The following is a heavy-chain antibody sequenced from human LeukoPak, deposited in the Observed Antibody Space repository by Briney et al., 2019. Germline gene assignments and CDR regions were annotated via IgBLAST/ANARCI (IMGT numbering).Heavy chain of an antibody. CDR2: INHSGST. Sequence: SETLSLTCAVYGGSFSGYYWSWIRQPPGKGLEWIGEINHSGSTNYSPSLKSRVTISVDTSKNQFSLKLSSVTAADTAVYYCARTGVVPAADARPNWFDPWGQGTLVTVSS. D-gene: IGHD2-2*01. CDR1: GGSFSGYY. J-gene: IGHJ5*02. CDR3: ARTGVVPAADARPNWFDP. V-gene: IGHV4-34*01.